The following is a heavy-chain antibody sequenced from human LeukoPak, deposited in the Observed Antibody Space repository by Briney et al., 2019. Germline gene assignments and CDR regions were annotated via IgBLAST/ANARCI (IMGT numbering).Heavy chain of an antibody. V-gene: IGHV1-18*01. J-gene: IGHJ4*02. CDR3: ARHEYYYDSSGYYGY. Sequence: ASVKVSCKASGYTFTSYGISWVRQAPGQGLEWMGWISAYNGNTNYAQKLQGRVTMTIDTSTSTAYMELRSLRSDDTAVYYCARHEYYYDSSGYYGYWGQGTLVTVSS. D-gene: IGHD3-22*01. CDR2: ISAYNGNT. CDR1: GYTFTSYG.